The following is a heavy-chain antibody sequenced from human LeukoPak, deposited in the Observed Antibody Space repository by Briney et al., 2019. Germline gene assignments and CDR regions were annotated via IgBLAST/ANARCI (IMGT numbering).Heavy chain of an antibody. CDR2: ISYDGSNK. D-gene: IGHD1-26*01. CDR1: GSTFSSYA. CDR3: AKDEDFGLLPFDY. J-gene: IGHJ4*02. V-gene: IGHV3-30-3*01. Sequence: PGGSLRLSCAASGSTFSSYAMHWVRQAPGKGLEWVAVISYDGSNKYYADSVKGRFTISRDNSKNTLYLQMNSLRAEDTAVYYCAKDEDFGLLPFDYWGQGTLVTVSS.